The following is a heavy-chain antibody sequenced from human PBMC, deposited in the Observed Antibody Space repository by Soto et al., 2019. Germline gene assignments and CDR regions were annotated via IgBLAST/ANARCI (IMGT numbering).Heavy chain of an antibody. CDR3: ARSMRACSGGSCYAAPTNYYYMDV. CDR1: GFTFSSYA. J-gene: IGHJ6*03. Sequence: EVQLVESGGGLVQPGGSLRLSCAASGFTFSSYAMHWVRQAPGKGLEYVSAISSNGGSTYYANSVKGRFTISRDNSKNTLYRQMGSLRAEDMAVYYCARSMRACSGGSCYAAPTNYYYMDVWGKGTTVTVSS. V-gene: IGHV3-64*01. CDR2: ISSNGGST. D-gene: IGHD2-15*01.